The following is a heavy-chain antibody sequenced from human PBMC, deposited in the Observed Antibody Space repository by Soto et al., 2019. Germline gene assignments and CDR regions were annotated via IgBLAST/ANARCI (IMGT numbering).Heavy chain of an antibody. V-gene: IGHV3-23*01. CDR3: AAGIAARPGPQFDY. Sequence: GGSLRLSCAASGFTFSSYAMSWVRQAPGKGLEWVSAISGSGGSTYYADSVKGRFTISRDNSKNTLYLQMNSLRAEDTAVYYCAAGIAARPGPQFDYWGQGTLVTVSS. J-gene: IGHJ4*02. CDR1: GFTFSSYA. D-gene: IGHD6-6*01. CDR2: ISGSGGST.